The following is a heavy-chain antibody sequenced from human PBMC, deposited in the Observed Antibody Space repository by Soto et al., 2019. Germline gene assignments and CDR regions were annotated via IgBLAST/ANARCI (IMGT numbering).Heavy chain of an antibody. D-gene: IGHD4-17*01. J-gene: IGHJ4*02. Sequence: QVQLVQSGAEVKKPGSSVKVSCKASGGTFSSYTISWVRQAPGQGLEWMGRIIPILGIANYAQKFQGRVXIXAXXSTSTAYMELSSLRSEDTAVYYWARGRPGDTEVDYWGQGTLVTVSS. CDR2: IIPILGIA. V-gene: IGHV1-69*02. CDR3: ARGRPGDTEVDY. CDR1: GGTFSSYT.